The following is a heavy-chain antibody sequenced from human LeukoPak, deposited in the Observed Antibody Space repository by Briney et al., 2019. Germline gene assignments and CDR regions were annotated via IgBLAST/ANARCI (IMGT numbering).Heavy chain of an antibody. CDR3: ARGGGLDV. CDR1: GFTFRNHA. Sequence: GGSLRLSCVGSGFTFRNHAMNWVRLAPGKGLEWISTSGGGGRDTYYGDSVKGRFTISRDNAKNSLYLQMSNLRAEDTAVYFCARGGGLDVWGQGATVTVSS. CDR2: SGGGGRDT. J-gene: IGHJ6*02. V-gene: IGHV3-21*04. D-gene: IGHD3-16*01.